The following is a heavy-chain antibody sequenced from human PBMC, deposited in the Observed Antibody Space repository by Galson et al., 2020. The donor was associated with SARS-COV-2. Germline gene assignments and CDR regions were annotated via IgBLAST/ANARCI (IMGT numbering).Heavy chain of an antibody. Sequence: GESLKISCTASGFTFSNYAMHWLRQAPGKGLEWVAVISYDGSDKNYADSVKGRFTISRDNSKNTLYLQMNSLRPEDTAMYYCAKEGPDYGVWCGDAWSIDYWGQGTLVTVSS. CDR3: AKEGPDYGVWCGDAWSIDY. D-gene: IGHD3-3*01. J-gene: IGHJ4*02. V-gene: IGHV3-30*04. CDR2: ISYDGSDK. CDR1: GFTFSNYA.